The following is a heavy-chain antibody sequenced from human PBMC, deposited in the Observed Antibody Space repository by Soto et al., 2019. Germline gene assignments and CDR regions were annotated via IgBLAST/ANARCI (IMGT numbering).Heavy chain of an antibody. CDR3: ASGHDAYKVRY. CDR2: INHSGST. V-gene: IGHV4-34*01. Sequence: SETRSLTCAVYGGSFSGYYWSWIRQPPGKGLEWIGEINHSGSTNYNPSLKSRPTISIDTSENQFSLKLTSVTAADTAVYFCASGHDAYKVRYWGQGTLVTVSS. J-gene: IGHJ4*02. D-gene: IGHD1-1*01. CDR1: GGSFSGYY.